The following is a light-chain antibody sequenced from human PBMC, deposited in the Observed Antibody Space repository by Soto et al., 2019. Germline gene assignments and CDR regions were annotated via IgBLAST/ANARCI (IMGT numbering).Light chain of an antibody. Sequence: QSVLTQPPSASGTPGQRVTISCSGSSSNIGINTVNWYQQFPGTAPKVLIYLNDQRPSGVPDRFSGSKSGTSASLAISGLQSEDEADYHCSSFASGSTLYVFGTGTKLTVL. CDR1: SSNIGINT. J-gene: IGLJ1*01. CDR3: SSFASGSTLYV. CDR2: LND. V-gene: IGLV1-44*01.